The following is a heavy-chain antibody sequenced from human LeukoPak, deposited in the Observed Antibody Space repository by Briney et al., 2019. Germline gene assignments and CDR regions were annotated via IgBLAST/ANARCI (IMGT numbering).Heavy chain of an antibody. D-gene: IGHD3-10*01. CDR2: ISGSGGST. V-gene: IGHV3-23*01. Sequence: GGSLRLSCAASGFTFSSYAMSWVRQAPGKGLEWVSAISGSGGSTYYADSVKGRFTISRDNSKNTLYLQMNSLRAEDTAVYYCVGFGELRTFDYWGQGTLVTVSS. J-gene: IGHJ4*02. CDR1: GFTFSSYA. CDR3: VGFGELRTFDY.